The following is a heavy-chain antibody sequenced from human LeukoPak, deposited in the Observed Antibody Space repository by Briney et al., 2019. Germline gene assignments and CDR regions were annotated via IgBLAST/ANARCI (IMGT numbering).Heavy chain of an antibody. J-gene: IGHJ4*02. CDR3: ARVLYSSSWKLFDY. Sequence: GGSLRLSCAASGFTFSDYYMSWIRQAPGKGLEWVSYISSSGSTIYYADSVKGRFTISRDNAKNSLFLQMNSLRAEDAAVYFCARVLYSSSWKLFDYWGQGTLVTVSS. CDR2: ISSSGSTI. V-gene: IGHV3-11*01. D-gene: IGHD6-13*01. CDR1: GFTFSDYY.